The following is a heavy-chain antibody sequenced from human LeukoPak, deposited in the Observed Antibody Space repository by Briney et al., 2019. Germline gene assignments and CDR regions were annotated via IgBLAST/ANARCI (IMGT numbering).Heavy chain of an antibody. CDR2: IYDGGSNT. J-gene: IGHJ3*02. Sequence: GGSLRLSCGASGFIFSANALSWVRQAPGKGLEWVSTIYDGGSNTKYADSVKGRFTISRDNSKNTLYLQMNSLRAEDTAVYYCAKDPNGDYIGAFDIWGQGTMVTVSS. V-gene: IGHV3-23*01. CDR3: AKDPNGDYIGAFDI. CDR1: GFIFSANA. D-gene: IGHD4-17*01.